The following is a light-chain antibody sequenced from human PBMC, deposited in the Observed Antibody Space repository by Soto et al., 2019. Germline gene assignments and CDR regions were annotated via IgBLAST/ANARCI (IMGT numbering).Light chain of an antibody. J-gene: IGKJ2*01. CDR1: QSVLYSSNNKNY. CDR2: WAS. Sequence: DIVMTQSPDSLAVSLGERATINCKSSQSVLYSSNNKNYLAWYRQRPGQPPKLLIYWASTRESGVPDRFSGSGSETDFTLTTTSLQAEDVAVYYCQQYESTPPTFGQGTKLEIK. CDR3: QQYESTPPT. V-gene: IGKV4-1*01.